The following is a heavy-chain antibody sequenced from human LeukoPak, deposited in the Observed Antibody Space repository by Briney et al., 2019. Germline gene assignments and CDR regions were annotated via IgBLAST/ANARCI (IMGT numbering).Heavy chain of an antibody. D-gene: IGHD1-1*01. CDR3: ARQAWNWNLYYYYYMDV. V-gene: IGHV4-39*07. Sequence: SETLSLTCTVSGGSISSSSYYWGWIRQPPGKGLEWIGSIYYSGSTYYNPSLKSRVTISVDTSKNQFSLKLSSVTAADTAVYYCARQAWNWNLYYYYYMDVWGKGTTVTVSS. J-gene: IGHJ6*03. CDR2: IYYSGST. CDR1: GGSISSSSYY.